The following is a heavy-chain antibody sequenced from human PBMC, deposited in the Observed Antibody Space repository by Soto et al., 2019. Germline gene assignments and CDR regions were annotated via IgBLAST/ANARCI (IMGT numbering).Heavy chain of an antibody. D-gene: IGHD3-10*01. J-gene: IGHJ4*02. CDR3: ARLLGGSGSFIDY. V-gene: IGHV3-74*03. CDR1: GFIFSGDC. CDR2: INSDGSAT. Sequence: EWQLVESGGGLIQPGGSLRLSCAASGFIFSGDCLHWVRQAPGKGLVWFSRINSDGSATTYADSVKGRFTISRDNAKNTMYLQMTSLRAEDTAVYYCARLLGGSGSFIDYWGQGTMVTVSS.